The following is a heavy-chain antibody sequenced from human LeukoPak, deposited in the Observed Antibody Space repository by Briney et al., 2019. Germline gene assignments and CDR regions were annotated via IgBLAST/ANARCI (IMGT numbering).Heavy chain of an antibody. Sequence: GGSLRLSCAASGFTVTNYAMYWVRQAPGKGLEWVSAISGRDDSTYYADSVKGRFTISRDTSKNTLFLPMNSLRAEDTAVYYCAKWGDYDILTGYYDPDYWGQGTLVTVSS. CDR2: ISGRDDST. V-gene: IGHV3-23*01. J-gene: IGHJ4*02. CDR1: GFTVTNYA. CDR3: AKWGDYDILTGYYDPDY. D-gene: IGHD3-9*01.